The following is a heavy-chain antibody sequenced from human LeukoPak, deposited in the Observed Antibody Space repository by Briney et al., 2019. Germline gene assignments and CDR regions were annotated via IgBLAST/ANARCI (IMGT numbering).Heavy chain of an antibody. V-gene: IGHV3-23*01. CDR1: GFTFSSYA. D-gene: IGHD4-17*01. CDR3: ARSPLIRESYGDKIVKFDY. Sequence: PGGSLRLSCVASGFTFSSYAMSWVRQAPGRGLEWVSTISGRADSTYSADSVRGRFTIHRDSYKNTLSLQMDSLRAEDTAVYYCARSPLIRESYGDKIVKFDYWGQGTLVTVSS. J-gene: IGHJ4*02. CDR2: ISGRADST.